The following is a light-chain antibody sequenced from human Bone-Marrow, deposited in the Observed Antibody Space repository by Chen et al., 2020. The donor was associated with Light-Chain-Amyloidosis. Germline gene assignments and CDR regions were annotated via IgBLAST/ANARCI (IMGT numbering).Light chain of an antibody. CDR3: QQYFGSLFS. V-gene: IGKV4-1*01. J-gene: IGKJ5*01. CDR1: QSVLYSSNNKNC. CDR2: WAS. Sequence: DIVMTQSPDSLAVSLAETATINCKASQSVLYSSNNKNCLAWYQQKAGQPPKLLIDWASTRESGIPDRFSGSGSGTDFTLTISSLQAEDVAVYYCQQYFGSLFSFGQGTRLEIK.